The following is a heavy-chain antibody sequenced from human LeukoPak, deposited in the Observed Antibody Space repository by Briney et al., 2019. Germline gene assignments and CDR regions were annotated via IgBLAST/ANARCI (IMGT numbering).Heavy chain of an antibody. CDR3: AKEGLSGWYPPYYYGMDV. D-gene: IGHD6-19*01. CDR2: ISWDGGST. CDR1: GFTFDDYT. V-gene: IGHV3-43*01. J-gene: IGHJ6*02. Sequence: GGSLRLSCAASGFTFDDYTMHWVRRAPGKGLEWVSLISWDGGSTYYADSVKGRFTTSRDNSKNSLYLQMNSLRTEDTALYYCAKEGLSGWYPPYYYGMDVWGQGTTVTVSS.